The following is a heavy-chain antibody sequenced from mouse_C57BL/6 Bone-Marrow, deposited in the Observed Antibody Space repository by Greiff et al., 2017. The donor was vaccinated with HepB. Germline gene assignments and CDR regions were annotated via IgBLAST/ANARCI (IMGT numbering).Heavy chain of an antibody. CDR1: GYTFTSYT. CDR2: INPSSGYT. Sequence: VQLVESGAELARPGASVKMSCKASGYTFTSYTMHWVKQRPGQGLEWIGYINPSSGYTKYNQKFKDKATLTADKSSSTAYMQLSSLTSEDSAVYYCARGQLRLPYYAMDYWGQGTSVTVSS. J-gene: IGHJ4*01. V-gene: IGHV1-4*01. CDR3: ARGQLRLPYYAMDY. D-gene: IGHD3-2*02.